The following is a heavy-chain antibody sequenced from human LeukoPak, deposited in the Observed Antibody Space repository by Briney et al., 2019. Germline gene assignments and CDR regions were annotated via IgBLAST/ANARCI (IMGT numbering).Heavy chain of an antibody. J-gene: IGHJ4*02. CDR2: IFPGDSDT. CDR3: ARLECSSTTCPFAY. D-gene: IGHD2-2*01. CDR1: GYSFISHW. Sequence: GESLKISCKGSGYSFISHWIGWVRQMPGKGLESMGIIFPGDSDTRYTPSFQGQVIISADKSTGTVYLQWTSLKASDTAIYYCARLECSSTTCPFAYWGQGTLVTVSS. V-gene: IGHV5-51*01.